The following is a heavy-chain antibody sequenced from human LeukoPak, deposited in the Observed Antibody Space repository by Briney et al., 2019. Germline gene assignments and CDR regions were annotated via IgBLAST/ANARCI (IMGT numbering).Heavy chain of an antibody. J-gene: IGHJ5*02. V-gene: IGHV6-1*01. Sequence: LXLXCXXXXDSVSIXXAAWRWIRXSPSRGLEWLGRTYYRSKWYKEYAVSVKSVITIKTDTYKNHFSLQLNSVTPEDTAVYYCARSVVGATNWFDPWGQGTLVTVSS. CDR3: ARSVVGATNWFDP. D-gene: IGHD1-26*01. CDR1: XDSVSIXXAA. CDR2: TYYRSKWYK.